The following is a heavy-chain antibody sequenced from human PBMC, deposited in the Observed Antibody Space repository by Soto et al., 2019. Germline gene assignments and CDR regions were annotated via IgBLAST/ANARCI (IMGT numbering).Heavy chain of an antibody. D-gene: IGHD3-16*01. Sequence: SETLSLTCTVSGVSISSSNYHWGWIRQPPGKGLEWIGSIYYTGSTHYNPSLKSRVTVSADTSKNQFSLRLSSVIAADTAVYYCARHEFPSKSWGNYLDYWGQGHLVTVSS. CDR3: ARHEFPSKSWGNYLDY. V-gene: IGHV4-39*01. J-gene: IGHJ4*02. CDR1: GVSISSSNYH. CDR2: IYYTGST.